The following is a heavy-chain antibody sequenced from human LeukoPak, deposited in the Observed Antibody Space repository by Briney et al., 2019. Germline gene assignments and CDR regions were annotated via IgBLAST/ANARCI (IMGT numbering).Heavy chain of an antibody. V-gene: IGHV4-34*01. CDR1: GGSFSGYY. J-gene: IGHJ4*02. Sequence: PSETLSLTCAGYGGSFSGYYWSRIRQPPGKGLEWIGEINHSGSTNYNPSLKSRVAMSVDTSTNQFSLKLSSVTAADTAVYYCASGRSDFDNWGQGTLVTVSS. CDR3: ASGRSDFDN. CDR2: INHSGST.